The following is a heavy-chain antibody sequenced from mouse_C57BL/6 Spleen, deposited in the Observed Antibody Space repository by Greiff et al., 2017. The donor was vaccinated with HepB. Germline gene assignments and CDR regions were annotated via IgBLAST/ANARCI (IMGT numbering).Heavy chain of an antibody. J-gene: IGHJ1*03. V-gene: IGHV1-54*01. D-gene: IGHD2-4*01. CDR2: INPGSGGT. CDR3: AHPYYDYAFDV. Sequence: VQLQQSGAELVRPGTSVKVSCKASGYAFTNYLIEWVKQRPGQGLEWIGVINPGSGGTNYNEKFKGKATLTADKSSSTAYMQLSSLTSEDSAVYFCAHPYYDYAFDVWGTGTTVTVSS. CDR1: GYAFTNYL.